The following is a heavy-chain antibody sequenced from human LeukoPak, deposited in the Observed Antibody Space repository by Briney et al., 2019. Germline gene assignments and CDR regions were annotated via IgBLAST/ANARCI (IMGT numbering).Heavy chain of an antibody. CDR3: TREWRGIASHYHGMDV. CDR1: GFSVTSFD. J-gene: IGHJ6*02. Sequence: PGESLRLSCLASGFSVTSFDMYWVRQAAGRGLEWVSAVGTNDDTYYLGSVKGRFITSRENAKNSFSLQMNNLRVEDTAVYYCTREWRGIASHYHGMDVWGRGTTVTVSS. CDR2: VGTNDDT. V-gene: IGHV3-13*01. D-gene: IGHD6-6*01.